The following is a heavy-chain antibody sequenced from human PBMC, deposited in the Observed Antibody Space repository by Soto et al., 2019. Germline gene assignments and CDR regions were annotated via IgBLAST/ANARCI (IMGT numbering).Heavy chain of an antibody. Sequence: GASVKVSCKASGYTFTSYGISWVRQAPGQGLEWMGWISAYNGNTNYAQKLQGRVTMTTDTSTSTAYMELRSLRSGDTAVYYCARESSSGSWYSFRLYFQHWGQGTLVTVSS. CDR2: ISAYNGNT. D-gene: IGHD6-13*01. CDR1: GYTFTSYG. V-gene: IGHV1-18*01. CDR3: ARESSSGSWYSFRLYFQH. J-gene: IGHJ1*01.